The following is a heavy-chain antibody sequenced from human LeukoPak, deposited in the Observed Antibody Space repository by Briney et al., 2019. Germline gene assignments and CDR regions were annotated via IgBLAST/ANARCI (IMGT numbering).Heavy chain of an antibody. D-gene: IGHD5-12*01. CDR3: ARGGSGYDSNPYFDY. J-gene: IGHJ4*02. CDR2: INHSGST. V-gene: IGHV4-34*01. CDR1: GGSFSGYY. Sequence: SETLSLTCAVYGGSFSGYYWSWIRQPPGRGLEWIGVINHSGSTNYNPSLKSRVTISVDTSKNQFSLKLSSVTAADTAVYYCARGGSGYDSNPYFDYWGQGTLVTVSS.